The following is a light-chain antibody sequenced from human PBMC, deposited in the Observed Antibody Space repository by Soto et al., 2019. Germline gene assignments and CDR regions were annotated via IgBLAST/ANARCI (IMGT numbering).Light chain of an antibody. CDR2: AAS. J-gene: IGKJ1*01. V-gene: IGKV1-9*01. CDR1: QDISSY. CDR3: QQLSSYPRT. Sequence: DIQLTQSPSFLSASVGDRVTITCRASQDISSYLAWYQQKPGKAPKLLIYAASTLQSGVPSRFSGSGPETEFTLTISSLQPEDFATYYCQQLSSYPRTFGQGTKVEIK.